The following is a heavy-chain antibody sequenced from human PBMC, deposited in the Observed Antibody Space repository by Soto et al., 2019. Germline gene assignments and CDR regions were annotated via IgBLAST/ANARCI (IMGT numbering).Heavy chain of an antibody. CDR2: IITILGIA. J-gene: IGHJ4*02. CDR3: ARARYGDYAVDY. D-gene: IGHD4-17*01. Sequence: QVQLVQSGAEVKKPGSSVKVSCKASGGTFSSYTISWVRQAPGQGLEWMGRIITILGIANYAQKFQGRVTITADKSTSTAYMELSSLRSEDTAVYYCARARYGDYAVDYWGQGTLVTVSS. V-gene: IGHV1-69*02. CDR1: GGTFSSYT.